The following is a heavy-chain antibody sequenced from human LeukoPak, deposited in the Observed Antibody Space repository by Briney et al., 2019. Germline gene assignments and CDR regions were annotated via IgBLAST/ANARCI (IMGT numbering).Heavy chain of an antibody. V-gene: IGHV1-2*06. J-gene: IGHJ3*02. Sequence: ASVKVSCKASGYIFTGHYMNWVRQAPGQGIECMGRINPKTGGTNFAQNFQGRVTMTRDTSISTGYMELTRLRPDDTAVYYCARVGDGLNDAFDIWGQGTMVTVSS. D-gene: IGHD5-24*01. CDR2: INPKTGGT. CDR3: ARVGDGLNDAFDI. CDR1: GYIFTGHY.